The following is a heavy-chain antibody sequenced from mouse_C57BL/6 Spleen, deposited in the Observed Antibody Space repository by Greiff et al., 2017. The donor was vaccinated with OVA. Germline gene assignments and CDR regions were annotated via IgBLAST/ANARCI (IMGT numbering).Heavy chain of an antibody. CDR2: ISDGGSYT. CDR3: ANYYGSSYEAWFAY. V-gene: IGHV5-4*03. D-gene: IGHD1-1*01. Sequence: EVMLVESGGGLVKPGGSLKLSCAASGFTFSSYAMSWVRQTPEKRLEWVATISDGGSYTYYPDNVKGRFTISRDNAKNNLYLQMSHLKSEDTAMYYCANYYGSSYEAWFAYWGQGTLVTVSA. J-gene: IGHJ3*01. CDR1: GFTFSSYA.